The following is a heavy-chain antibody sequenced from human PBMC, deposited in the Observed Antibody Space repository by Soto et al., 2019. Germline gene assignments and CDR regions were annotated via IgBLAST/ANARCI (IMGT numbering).Heavy chain of an antibody. D-gene: IGHD1-1*01. J-gene: IGHJ4*02. Sequence: EVQLVESGGGSVQPGGSLRLSCAASGFSLSSYWMHWVRQVPGKGLVWVSRIRSDGSSTKYPDSVKGQFTISKDNAKNTLFLQMDSLRVEDTAVYYCAREKAVAGTTFDYWGQGTLVTVSS. CDR2: IRSDGSST. V-gene: IGHV3-74*01. CDR1: GFSLSSYW. CDR3: AREKAVAGTTFDY.